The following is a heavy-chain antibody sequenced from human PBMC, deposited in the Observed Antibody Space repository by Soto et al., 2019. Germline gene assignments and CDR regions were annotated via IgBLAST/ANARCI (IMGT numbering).Heavy chain of an antibody. D-gene: IGHD2-21*01. CDR2: IRHTGTT. CDR3: AGGDGDRISDY. Sequence: QVQLQESGPGLVKPSETLSLTCTVSGGSINNFYGNWIRQPPGKGLEWIGHIRHTGTTNYNPSLNSRVSISMHSSKNQFSLRLSFVTAADTAVYYCAGGDGDRISDYWGQGTLVTVSS. V-gene: IGHV4-59*01. CDR1: GGSINNFY. J-gene: IGHJ4*02.